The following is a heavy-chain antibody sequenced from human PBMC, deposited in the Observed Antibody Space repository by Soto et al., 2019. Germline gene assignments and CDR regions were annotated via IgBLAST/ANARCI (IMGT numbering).Heavy chain of an antibody. CDR2: INPKSGDT. Sequence: QVHLVQSGAEVKKPGASVKVSCKASGYTFSAYYMHWVRQAPGQGLEWMGWINPKSGDTNYAQKFQGWVTMTRDTSISTAYMELSRLRSDDAAVYYCARAPASCSSTSGITTMDVW. CDR1: GYTFSAYY. D-gene: IGHD2-2*01. J-gene: IGHJ6*01. CDR3: ARAPASCSSTSGITTMDV. V-gene: IGHV1-2*04.